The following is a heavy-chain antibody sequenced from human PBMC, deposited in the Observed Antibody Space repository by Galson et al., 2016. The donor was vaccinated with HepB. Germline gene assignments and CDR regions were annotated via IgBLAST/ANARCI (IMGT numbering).Heavy chain of an antibody. Sequence: LRLSCAASGFIFNTYTMSWVRQAPGQGLEWVAAIRSSGDFTQYADSVEGRFTNSRDNSKNTLFLQMNSLRAEDTAVYYCARVADGARMDVWGKGTTVTVSS. CDR3: ARVADGARMDV. J-gene: IGHJ6*03. CDR1: GFIFNTYT. CDR2: IRSSGDFT. V-gene: IGHV3-23*01. D-gene: IGHD3-16*01.